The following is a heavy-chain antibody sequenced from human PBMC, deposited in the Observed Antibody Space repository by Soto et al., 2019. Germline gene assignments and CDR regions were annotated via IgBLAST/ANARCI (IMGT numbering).Heavy chain of an antibody. J-gene: IGHJ3*02. CDR2: MNPNSGDT. Sequence: GASVKVSCKASGYTFTNYDIEWVRQAAGQGLEWLGWMNPNSGDTGYAQPFQGRVTMTRDTSISTAYMELSNLRSEDTGIYYCARYVWAGSFDIWGQGTLVTVSS. V-gene: IGHV1-8*01. CDR1: GYTFTNYD. CDR3: ARYVWAGSFDI. D-gene: IGHD3-10*02.